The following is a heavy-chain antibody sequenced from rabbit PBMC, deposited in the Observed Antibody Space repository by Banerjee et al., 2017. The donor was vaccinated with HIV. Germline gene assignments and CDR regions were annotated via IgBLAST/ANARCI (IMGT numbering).Heavy chain of an antibody. Sequence: QEQLEESGGDLVKPEGSLTLTCTASGFSFSGRYWIYWGRQAPGKGLEWIACINTSSGNTVYATWAKGRFTISKASWTTVTLQMTSLTAADTATYFCARDRDGDAGYGSLALWGQGTLVTVS. CDR1: GFSFSGRYW. V-gene: IGHV1S45*01. J-gene: IGHJ4*01. D-gene: IGHD7-1*01. CDR3: ARDRDGDAGYGSLAL. CDR2: INTSSGNT.